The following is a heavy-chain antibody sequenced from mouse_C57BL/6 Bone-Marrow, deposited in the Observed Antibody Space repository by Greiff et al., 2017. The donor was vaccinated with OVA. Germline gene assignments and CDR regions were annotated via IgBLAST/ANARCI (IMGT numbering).Heavy chain of an antibody. CDR1: GYAFCSSW. D-gene: IGHD1-1*01. V-gene: IGHV1-82*01. Sequence: QVQLKESGPELVKPGASVKISCKASGYAFCSSWMNWVKQRPGKGLEWIGRIYPGDGDTNYNGKFKGKATLTADKSSSTAYMQLSSLTSEDSAVYFCARRELRDAMDYWGQGTSVTVSS. J-gene: IGHJ4*01. CDR3: ARRELRDAMDY. CDR2: IYPGDGDT.